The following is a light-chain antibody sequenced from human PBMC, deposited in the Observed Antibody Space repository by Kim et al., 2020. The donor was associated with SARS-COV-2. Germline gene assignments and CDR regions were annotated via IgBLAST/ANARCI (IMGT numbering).Light chain of an antibody. J-gene: IGLJ1*01. Sequence: QTATISCPGSNYNIGAGYGVHWYQQLPRTAPKLLIHGKNNRPSGVPDRFSGSQSGTSASLAITGLQAEDEAEYYCQTYDNSLTTYVFGTGTKVTVL. V-gene: IGLV1-40*01. CDR2: GKN. CDR3: QTYDNSLTTYV. CDR1: NYNIGAGYG.